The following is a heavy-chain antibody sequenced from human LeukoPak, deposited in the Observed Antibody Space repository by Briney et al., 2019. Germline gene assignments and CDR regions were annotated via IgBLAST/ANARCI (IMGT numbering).Heavy chain of an antibody. Sequence: SETLSLTCTVSSGAISSSSYYWGWVRQPPGRGLECIGSIYDSGSTYYNPSLKSRVTISVDTSKNQFSLKLRSVTAADTAVYYCARLISVYYFDSWGQGTLVTVSS. J-gene: IGHJ4*02. CDR1: SGAISSSSYY. CDR3: ARLISVYYFDS. V-gene: IGHV4-39*01. D-gene: IGHD2/OR15-2a*01. CDR2: IYDSGST.